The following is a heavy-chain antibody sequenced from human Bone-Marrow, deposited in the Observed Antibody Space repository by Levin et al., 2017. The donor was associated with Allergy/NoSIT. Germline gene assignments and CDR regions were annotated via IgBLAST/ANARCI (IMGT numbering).Heavy chain of an antibody. CDR3: ARHLLEVTATDAYDV. D-gene: IGHD2-21*02. Sequence: SCAASGFAFSDFYMSWIRQAPGKGLEWVSYITDSATYTNYADFVEGRFTISRDNTKNSIYLEMRALRAEDKAVYYCARHLLEVTATDAYDVWGQATLVRVSS. J-gene: IGHJ3*01. V-gene: IGHV3-11*03. CDR1: GFAFSDFY. CDR2: ITDSATYT.